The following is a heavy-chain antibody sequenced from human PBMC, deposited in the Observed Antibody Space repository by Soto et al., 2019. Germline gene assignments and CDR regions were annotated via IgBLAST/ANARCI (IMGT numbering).Heavy chain of an antibody. V-gene: IGHV3-23*01. CDR3: ARDGQYGTDGFDI. Sequence: EAQLLESGGGSVQPGGSLRLSCAASGFTFSSHGMSWIRQAPGKGLEWISGLSRGGGSTYYVDSVKGRFTISRDNAKNTLDLIMKSLRFADTALYHCARDGQYGTDGFDIWGQGPMVTISS. D-gene: IGHD1-1*01. CDR2: LSRGGGST. J-gene: IGHJ3*02. CDR1: GFTFSSHG.